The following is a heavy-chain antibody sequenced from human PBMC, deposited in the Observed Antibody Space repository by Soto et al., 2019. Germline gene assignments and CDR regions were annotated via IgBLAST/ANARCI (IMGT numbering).Heavy chain of an antibody. D-gene: IGHD3-3*01. J-gene: IGHJ1*01. V-gene: IGHV3-15*01. CDR2: IKSKTDGGTT. Sequence: GGSLRLSCAASGFTFSNAWMSWVRQAPGKGLEWVGRIKSKTDGGTTDYAAPVKGRFTISRDDSKNTLYLQMNSLKTEDTAVYYCTTVDQNYDFWSGYYRTEYFQHWGQGTLVTVSS. CDR1: GFTFSNAW. CDR3: TTVDQNYDFWSGYYRTEYFQH.